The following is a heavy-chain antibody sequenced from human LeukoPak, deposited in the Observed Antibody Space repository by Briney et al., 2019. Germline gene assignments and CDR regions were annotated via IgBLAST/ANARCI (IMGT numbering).Heavy chain of an antibody. J-gene: IGHJ4*02. CDR3: AKDGVGGWYGRYFDY. CDR1: GFTFSSYA. V-gene: IGHV3-23*01. D-gene: IGHD6-19*01. CDR2: ISGSGGST. Sequence: PGGSLRLSCAASGFTFSSYAMSWVRQAPGKGLEWVSAISGSGGSTYYADSVKGRFTISRDNSKNTLYLQMNSLRAEDTAVYYCAKDGVGGWYGRYFDYWGQGTLVTVSS.